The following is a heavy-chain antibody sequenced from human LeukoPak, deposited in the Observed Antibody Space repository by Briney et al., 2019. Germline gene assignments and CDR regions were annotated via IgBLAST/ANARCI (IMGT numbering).Heavy chain of an antibody. J-gene: IGHJ4*02. Sequence: SETLSLTCTVSGGSISSYYWSWIRQPPGKGLEWIGYIYYSGSTNYNPSLKSRVTISVDTSKNQLSLKLSSVTAADTAVYYCAREDYCSGGICYPMKFDYWGQGTLATVSS. CDR2: IYYSGST. CDR3: AREDYCSGGICYPMKFDY. V-gene: IGHV4-59*01. CDR1: GGSISSYY. D-gene: IGHD2-15*01.